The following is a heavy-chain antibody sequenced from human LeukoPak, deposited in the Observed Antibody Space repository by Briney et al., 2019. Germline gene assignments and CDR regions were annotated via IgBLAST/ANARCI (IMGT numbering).Heavy chain of an antibody. D-gene: IGHD2-21*01. Sequence: PGGSLRLSCEASGFSFSGYSMNWVRQAPGKGLEWVSYISRSSMTIYYADSVRGRFTVSRDNAKNSLYLQMNSLRAEDTAVYFCAPPSYSPWPWGQGTLVVVSS. V-gene: IGHV3-48*04. CDR1: GFSFSGYS. CDR3: APPSYSPWP. J-gene: IGHJ5*02. CDR2: ISRSSMTI.